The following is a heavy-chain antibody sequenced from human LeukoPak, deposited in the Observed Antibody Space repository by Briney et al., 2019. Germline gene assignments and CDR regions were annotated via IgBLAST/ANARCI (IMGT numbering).Heavy chain of an antibody. CDR2: IYHSGST. V-gene: IGHV4-38-2*01. CDR3: ARPIYYYDSSGYYSRYAFDT. CDR1: GYSISSGYY. J-gene: IGHJ3*02. Sequence: PSETLSLTCAVSGYSISSGYYWGCIRQPPGKGLEWIGSIYHSGSTYYNPSLKSRVTISVDTSKNQFSLKLSSVTAADTAVYYCARPIYYYDSSGYYSRYAFDTWGQGTMVTVSS. D-gene: IGHD3-22*01.